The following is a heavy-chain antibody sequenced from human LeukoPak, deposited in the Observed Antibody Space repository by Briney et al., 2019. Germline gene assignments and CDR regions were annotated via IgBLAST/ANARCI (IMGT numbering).Heavy chain of an antibody. D-gene: IGHD3-3*01. CDR3: ARAGGTIFGVAYYFDY. Sequence: PGGSLRLSCAASGFTFSSYSMNWVRQAPGKGLEWVSYISSSSSTIYYADSVKGRFTISRDNAKNSLYLQMNSLRAEDTAVYYCARAGGTIFGVAYYFDYWGQGTLVTVSS. V-gene: IGHV3-48*04. J-gene: IGHJ4*02. CDR1: GFTFSSYS. CDR2: ISSSSSTI.